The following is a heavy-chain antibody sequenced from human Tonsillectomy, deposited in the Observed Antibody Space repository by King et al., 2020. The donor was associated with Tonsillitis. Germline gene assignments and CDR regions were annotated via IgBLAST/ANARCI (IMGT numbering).Heavy chain of an antibody. CDR3: ARVHHYDSSGYYKYFDS. J-gene: IGHJ4*02. CDR2: IYHSGST. V-gene: IGHV4-31*01. D-gene: IGHD3-22*01. Sequence: VQLQESGPGLLKPSQTLSLTCTVSGGSIASGNYYWSWILQHPGKGLEWIGYIYHSGSTYYNPSLKSLVLISVDTSKNQFSLKLNSVTAADTAVYYCARVHHYDSSGYYKYFDSWGQGTLVTVSS. CDR1: GGSIASGNYY.